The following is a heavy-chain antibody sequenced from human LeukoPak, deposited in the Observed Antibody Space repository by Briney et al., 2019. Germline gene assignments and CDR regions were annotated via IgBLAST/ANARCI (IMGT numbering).Heavy chain of an antibody. CDR3: ARSPFSRPGKEETIFGVVIRNWFDP. V-gene: IGHV1-69*01. Sequence: VASVTVSCKASGGTFSSYAISWVRQAPGQGLEWMGGIIPIFGTANYAQKFQGRVTITVDESTSTAYMELSSLRSEDTAVYYCARSPFSRPGKEETIFGVVIRNWFDPWGQGTLVTVPS. CDR1: GGTFSSYA. CDR2: IIPIFGTA. J-gene: IGHJ5*02. D-gene: IGHD3-3*01.